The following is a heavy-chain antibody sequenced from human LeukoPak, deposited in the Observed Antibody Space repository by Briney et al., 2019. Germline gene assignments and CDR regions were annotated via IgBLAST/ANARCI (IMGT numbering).Heavy chain of an antibody. CDR3: TTGSSGSYFFDY. CDR2: IKSKTDGGTT. Sequence: PGGSLRLSCAASGFTFSNAWMSWVRQAPGKGLEWVGRIKSKTDGGTTDYAAPVKGRFTISRDDSKNTLYLQMNSLKTEDTAVYYCTTGSSGSYFFDYWGQGTLVTVSS. CDR1: GFTFSNAW. V-gene: IGHV3-15*01. D-gene: IGHD1-26*01. J-gene: IGHJ4*02.